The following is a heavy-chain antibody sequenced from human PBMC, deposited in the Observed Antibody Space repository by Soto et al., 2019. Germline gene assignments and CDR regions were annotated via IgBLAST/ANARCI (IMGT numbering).Heavy chain of an antibody. J-gene: IGHJ4*02. CDR3: ARALDYVWGLAEPSPIDY. CDR1: GITFIYAW. V-gene: IGHV3-30-3*01. D-gene: IGHD3-16*01. Sequence: GGSLRLSCAASGITFIYAWMDWVRQAPGKGLEWVAVISDDGNNKHYADSVEGRFIISRDNSKNTLYLQMNSLRTADTAVYSCARALDYVWGLAEPSPIDYWGQGTLVTVSS. CDR2: ISDDGNNK.